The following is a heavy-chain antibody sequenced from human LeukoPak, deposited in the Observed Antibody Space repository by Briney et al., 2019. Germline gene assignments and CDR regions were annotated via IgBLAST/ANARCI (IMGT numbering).Heavy chain of an antibody. J-gene: IGHJ4*02. CDR3: ATYYSDTSARD. CDR1: GYTFSGHY. Sequence: ASVKVSCKASGYTFSGHYMHWVRQAPGQGLEWMGWINPNSGGTNFAPNFQGRVTLTRDTSISTAYMELNDLTTDDTAVYFCATYYSDTSARDWGQGTLVTVSS. D-gene: IGHD3-22*01. CDR2: INPNSGGT. V-gene: IGHV1-2*02.